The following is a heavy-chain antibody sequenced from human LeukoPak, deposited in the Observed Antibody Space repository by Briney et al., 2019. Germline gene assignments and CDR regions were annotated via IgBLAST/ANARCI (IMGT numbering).Heavy chain of an antibody. CDR2: ISSSGSIS. Sequence: GGSLRLSCAASGFTFSDYYMSWIRQVPGKGLEWVSYISSSGSISYYADSVKGRFTISRDNAKNSLYLQINSLRAEDTAVYYCARASGGSYYVDYWGQGTLVTVSS. CDR1: GFTFSDYY. V-gene: IGHV3-11*04. D-gene: IGHD1-26*01. CDR3: ARASGGSYYVDY. J-gene: IGHJ4*02.